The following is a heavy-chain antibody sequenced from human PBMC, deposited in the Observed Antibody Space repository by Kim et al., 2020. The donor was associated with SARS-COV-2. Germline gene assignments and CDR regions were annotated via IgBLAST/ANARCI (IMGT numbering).Heavy chain of an antibody. D-gene: IGHD3-9*01. Sequence: GGSLRLSCAASGFAMSSYGMHWVRQAPGKGLEWVSLIWYDGGNKYYADSVKGRFTISRDNSKNTLYLQMNSLRPEDTDVYYCARDYAGYFKGLDVWGQGTTVTFSS. V-gene: IGHV3-33*01. J-gene: IGHJ6*02. CDR2: IWYDGGNK. CDR3: ARDYAGYFKGLDV. CDR1: GFAMSSYG.